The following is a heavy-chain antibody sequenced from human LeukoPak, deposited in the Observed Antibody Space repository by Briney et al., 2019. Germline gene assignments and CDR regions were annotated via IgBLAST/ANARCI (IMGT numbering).Heavy chain of an antibody. CDR3: AKDGIRWSHFDP. Sequence: TGGSLRLSCAASGFTFSSYAMSWVRQAPGKGLEWVSAISAGGGVTYYADSVEGRFTISRDDSKNTLYLQMNSLRAEDTAVYYCAKDGIRWSHFDPWGQGTLVTVSS. D-gene: IGHD4-23*01. CDR1: GFTFSSYA. V-gene: IGHV3-23*01. CDR2: ISAGGGVT. J-gene: IGHJ5*02.